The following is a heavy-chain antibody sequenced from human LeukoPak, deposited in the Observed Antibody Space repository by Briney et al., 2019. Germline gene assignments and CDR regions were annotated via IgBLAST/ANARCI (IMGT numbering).Heavy chain of an antibody. Sequence: PSETLSLTCTVSGGSISSHYWSWIRQPPGKGLEWIGYIYYSGSTNYNPSLKSRVTISVDTSKNQFSLKLSSVTAADTAVYYCARVLSGYYTNWYFDLWGRGTLVTVS. D-gene: IGHD3-3*01. CDR3: ARVLSGYYTNWYFDL. CDR2: IYYSGST. V-gene: IGHV4-59*11. J-gene: IGHJ2*01. CDR1: GGSISSHY.